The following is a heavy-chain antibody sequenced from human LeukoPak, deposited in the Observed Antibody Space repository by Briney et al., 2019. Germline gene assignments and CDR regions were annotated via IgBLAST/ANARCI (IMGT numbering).Heavy chain of an antibody. D-gene: IGHD3-16*01. CDR2: ISSGDDSI. Sequence: PGGSLRLSCTTSGFIFSGYEMNWVRQAPGKGLEWISYISSGDDSIYYADSVKGRFTISRDNTKSSLYLQMNNLRVEDTAVYYCARVGLLPFDYWGQGTLVTVSS. V-gene: IGHV3-48*03. J-gene: IGHJ4*02. CDR3: ARVGLLPFDY. CDR1: GFIFSGYE.